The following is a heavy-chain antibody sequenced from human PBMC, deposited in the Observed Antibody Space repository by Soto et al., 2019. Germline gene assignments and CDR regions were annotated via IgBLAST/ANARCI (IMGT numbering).Heavy chain of an antibody. CDR1: GFTFGDYA. D-gene: IGHD2-15*01. CDR3: TRYCSGGSCYPHYIDY. J-gene: IGHJ4*02. V-gene: IGHV3-49*03. Sequence: GGSLRLSCTASGFTFGDYAMSWFRQAPGKGLEWVGFIRSKAYGGTTEYDASVKGRFTISRDDSKSIAHLQMNSLKTDDTAVYYCTRYCSGGSCYPHYIDYCGQGTLVTVSS. CDR2: IRSKAYGGTT.